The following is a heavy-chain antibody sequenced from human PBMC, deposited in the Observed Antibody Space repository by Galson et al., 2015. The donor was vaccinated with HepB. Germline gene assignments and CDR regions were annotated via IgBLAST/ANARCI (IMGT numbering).Heavy chain of an antibody. CDR3: ARVAVAGIYLDY. J-gene: IGHJ4*02. D-gene: IGHD6-19*01. V-gene: IGHV3-66*02. CDR2: IYSGGST. Sequence: SLRLSCAASGFTVSSDYMTWVRQVPGKGLEWVSVIYSGGSTDYADSVKGRFTISRDNSKNTVYLQMNSLRAEDTAVFYCARVAVAGIYLDYWGQGSLVTVSS. CDR1: GFTVSSDY.